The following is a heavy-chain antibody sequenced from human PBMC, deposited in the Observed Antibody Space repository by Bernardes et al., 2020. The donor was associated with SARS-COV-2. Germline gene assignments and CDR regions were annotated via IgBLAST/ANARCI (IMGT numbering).Heavy chain of an antibody. CDR3: AKAAVGLFRGVVPNWFAP. V-gene: IGHV3-23*01. CDR1: GFTFTSYA. D-gene: IGHD3-10*01. J-gene: IGHJ5*02. Sequence: GGSLRLSCAASGFTFTSYAMNWVRQAPGKGLEWVSGISLVGGSQYYPDTVKGRVTISRDNSKNTLFLQLDSLRADDAAVYYCAKAAVGLFRGVVPNWFAPWRPGAMVTLS. CDR2: ISLVGGSQ.